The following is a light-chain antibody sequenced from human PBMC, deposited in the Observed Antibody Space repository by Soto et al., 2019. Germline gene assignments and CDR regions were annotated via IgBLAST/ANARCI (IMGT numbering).Light chain of an antibody. CDR1: SSDVGGYNY. CDR3: SSYTSSSPYV. Sequence: QSALTQPASVSGSHGHSITISCTGTSSDVGGYNYVSWYQQHPGKAPKLMIYEVSNRPSGVSNRFSGSKSGNTASLTISGLQAEDEADYYCSSYTSSSPYVFGTGTKVTVL. CDR2: EVS. V-gene: IGLV2-14*01. J-gene: IGLJ1*01.